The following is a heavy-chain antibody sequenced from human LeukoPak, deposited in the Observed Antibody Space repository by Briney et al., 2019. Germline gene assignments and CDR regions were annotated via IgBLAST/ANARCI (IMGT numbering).Heavy chain of an antibody. J-gene: IGHJ3*02. CDR2: IYQSGST. CDR1: GGSISSSSYY. V-gene: IGHV4-39*07. CDR3: ARSSEELGYIYGFLHDAFDI. D-gene: IGHD5-18*01. Sequence: SETLSLTCTVSGGSISSSSYYWGWIRQPPGKGLEWIGYIYQSGSTYYNPSLKSRVTISVDRSKNQFSLELSSVTAADTAVYYCARSSEELGYIYGFLHDAFDIWGQGTMVTVSS.